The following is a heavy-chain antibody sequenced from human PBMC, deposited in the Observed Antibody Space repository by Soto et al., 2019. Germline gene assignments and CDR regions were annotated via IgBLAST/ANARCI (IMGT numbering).Heavy chain of an antibody. CDR3: ARVTYYDFWSGYYELRAVIFDP. Sequence: TPETLSLTCTVSGNSISSYYWSWIRQPPGKGLEWIGYIYYSGSTNYNPSLKSRVTISVDTSKNQFSLKLSSVTAADTAVYYCARVTYYDFWSGYYELRAVIFDPWGQGTLVTVSS. CDR1: GNSISSYY. D-gene: IGHD3-3*01. J-gene: IGHJ5*02. V-gene: IGHV4-59*01. CDR2: IYYSGST.